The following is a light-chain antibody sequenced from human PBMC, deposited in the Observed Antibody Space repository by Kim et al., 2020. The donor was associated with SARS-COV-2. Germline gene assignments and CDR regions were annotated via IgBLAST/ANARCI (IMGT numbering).Light chain of an antibody. CDR3: QQYDSYPRT. V-gene: IGKV1-8*01. CDR1: QGISSY. Sequence: AIRMTQSPSSLSASTGDRVTLTCRASQGISSYLAWYQQKPGKAPKLLIYAASTLQSGVPSRFSGSGSGTDFTLTISCLQSEDFATYYCQQYDSYPRTFGQGTKVDIK. J-gene: IGKJ1*01. CDR2: AAS.